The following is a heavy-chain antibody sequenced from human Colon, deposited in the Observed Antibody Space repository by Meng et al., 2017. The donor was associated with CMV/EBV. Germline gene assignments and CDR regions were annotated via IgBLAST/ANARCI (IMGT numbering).Heavy chain of an antibody. CDR3: ARVLRKYYYDSSSSYFDY. CDR2: IFYSGST. V-gene: IGHV4-30-4*01. CDR1: INNGDYY. J-gene: IGHJ4*02. Sequence: INNGDYYWSWIRQTPGKGLEWIGYIFYSGSTYYSPSLKSRVTISVDTSKTQFSLKLSSVTAADTAVYYCARVLRKYYYDSSSSYFDYWGQGTLVTVSS. D-gene: IGHD3-22*01.